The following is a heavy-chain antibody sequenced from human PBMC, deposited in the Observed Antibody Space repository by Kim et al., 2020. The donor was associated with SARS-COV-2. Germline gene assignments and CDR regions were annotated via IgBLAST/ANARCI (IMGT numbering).Heavy chain of an antibody. CDR1: GFTFTNVW. CDR2: IKTKTDGGTT. Sequence: GGSLRLSCAASGFTFTNVWMSWVRQAPGKGLEWVGLIKTKTDGGTTDYAAPVKGRFTIPRDDSKNMLYLQMNSLKTDDTALYYCTIYRNWFDPWGQGALV. V-gene: IGHV3-15*01. D-gene: IGHD4-4*01. J-gene: IGHJ5*02. CDR3: TIYRNWFDP.